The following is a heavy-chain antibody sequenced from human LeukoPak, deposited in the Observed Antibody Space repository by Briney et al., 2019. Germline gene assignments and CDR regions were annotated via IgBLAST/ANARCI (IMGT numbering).Heavy chain of an antibody. CDR3: AKGGRGYYDSSGYAY. D-gene: IGHD3-22*01. CDR2: ISWNSGSI. V-gene: IGHV3-9*01. Sequence: GGSLRLSCAASGFTFDDYVMHWVRQAPGKGLEWVSGISWNSGSIGYADSVKGRFTISRDNAKNSLYLQMNSLRAEDTALYYCAKGGRGYYDSSGYAYWGQGTLVTVSS. CDR1: GFTFDDYV. J-gene: IGHJ4*02.